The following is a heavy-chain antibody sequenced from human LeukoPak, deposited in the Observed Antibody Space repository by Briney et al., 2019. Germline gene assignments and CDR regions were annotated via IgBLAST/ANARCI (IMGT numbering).Heavy chain of an antibody. CDR3: ARGDIVVVPAAILGDRYFDWLSRYYFDY. CDR1: GYSFTSYA. J-gene: IGHJ4*02. Sequence: ASVKVSCKASGYSFTSYAMNWVRQAPGQGLEWMGWINPNSGGTNYAQKFQGRVTMTRDTSISTAYMELSRLRSDDTAVYYCARGDIVVVPAAILGDRYFDWLSRYYFDYWGQGTLVTVSS. V-gene: IGHV1-2*02. CDR2: INPNSGGT. D-gene: IGHD2-2*02.